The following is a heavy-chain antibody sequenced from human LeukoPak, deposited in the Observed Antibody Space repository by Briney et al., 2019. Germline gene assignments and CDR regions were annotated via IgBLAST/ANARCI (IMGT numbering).Heavy chain of an antibody. V-gene: IGHV1-46*01. CDR3: AREIDSSGYYPYDAFDI. J-gene: IGHJ3*02. CDR2: INPSGGST. D-gene: IGHD3-22*01. Sequence: ASVTVSCTASGYTFTSYYMHWVRQAPGQGLEWMGIINPSGGSTSYAQKFQGRVTMTRDTSTSTVYMELSSLRSEDTAVYYCAREIDSSGYYPYDAFDIWGQGTMVTVSS. CDR1: GYTFTSYY.